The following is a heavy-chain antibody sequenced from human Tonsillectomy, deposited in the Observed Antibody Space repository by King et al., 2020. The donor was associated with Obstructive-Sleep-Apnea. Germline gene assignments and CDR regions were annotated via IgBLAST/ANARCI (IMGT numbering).Heavy chain of an antibody. CDR2: ISSSSSTI. D-gene: IGHD5-18*01. V-gene: IGHV3-48*04. Sequence: VQLVESGGGLVQPGGSLRLSCAASGFTFSSYSMNWVRQAPGKGLEWVSYISSSSSTIYYADSVKGRFTISRDNAKNSLYLQMNSLRAEDTAVYYCAREGPNTALDYWGQGTLVTVSS. J-gene: IGHJ4*02. CDR3: AREGPNTALDY. CDR1: GFTFSSYS.